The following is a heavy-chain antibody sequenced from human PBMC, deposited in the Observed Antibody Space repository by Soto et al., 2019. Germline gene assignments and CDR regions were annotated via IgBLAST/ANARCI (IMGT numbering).Heavy chain of an antibody. CDR1: GYTFRNFG. J-gene: IGHJ4*02. V-gene: IGHV1-18*01. CDR3: ARENSYFDY. CDR2: ISAYNANA. Sequence: QIKLLQSGAEVKKPGASVKVTCKASGYTFRNFGISWVRQAPGQGLEWMGWISAYNANANYAQKFQGRLTMTADTSTSTAYMELRSLRSDDTAVYYCARENSYFDYWCQGTLVTVSS.